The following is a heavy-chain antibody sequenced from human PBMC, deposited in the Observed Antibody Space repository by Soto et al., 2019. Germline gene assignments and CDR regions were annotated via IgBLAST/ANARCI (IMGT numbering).Heavy chain of an antibody. CDR3: ARYYVWGRSSGTSGYDLGF. CDR2: ISYDGSNK. D-gene: IGHD3-16*01. J-gene: IGHJ4*02. V-gene: IGHV3-30-3*01. CDR1: GFTFSSYA. Sequence: QVQLVESGGGVVQPGRSLRLSCAASGFTFSSYAMHWVRQAPGQGLEWVAVISYDGSNKYYADSVKGRFTISRDNSKKTLYLERNRRRAEDTAVYYCARYYVWGRSSGTSGYDLGFWGQGTLVTGSS.